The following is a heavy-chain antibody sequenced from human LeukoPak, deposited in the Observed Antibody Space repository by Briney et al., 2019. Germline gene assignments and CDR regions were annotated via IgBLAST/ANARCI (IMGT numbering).Heavy chain of an antibody. CDR1: LDSTTSNF. J-gene: IGHJ4*02. D-gene: IGHD1-14*01. CDR2: IHRSGSP. CDR3: AREILGGFNPGAY. V-gene: IGHV4-4*02. Sequence: KSSETLSLTCTVSLDSTTSNFWSWVRQPPGEGLEWIGEIHRSGSPNYNPSLQSRVTISIDRSRNQIALELSSVTAADTAVYYCAREILGGFNPGAYWGQGTLVTVSS.